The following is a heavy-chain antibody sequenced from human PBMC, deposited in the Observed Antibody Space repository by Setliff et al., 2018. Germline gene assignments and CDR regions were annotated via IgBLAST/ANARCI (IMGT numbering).Heavy chain of an antibody. CDR1: GGSISSYY. D-gene: IGHD5-12*01. V-gene: IGHV4-59*08. CDR2: IYYSGST. CDR3: ARRLSGLRGFGY. J-gene: IGHJ4*02. Sequence: PSETLSLTCTVSGGSISSYYWSWIRQPPGKGLEWIGYIYYSGSTNYNPSLKSRVTISVDTSKNQFSLKLSSVTAADTAVYYCARRLSGLRGFGYWGQGTLVTVSS.